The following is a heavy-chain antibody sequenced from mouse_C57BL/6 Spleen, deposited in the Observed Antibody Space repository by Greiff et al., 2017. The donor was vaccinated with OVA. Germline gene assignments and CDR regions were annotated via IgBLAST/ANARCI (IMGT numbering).Heavy chain of an antibody. V-gene: IGHV2-6*03. CDR2: IWSDGST. D-gene: IGHD2-4*01. J-gene: IGHJ4*01. CDR1: GFSLTSYG. CDR3: ARGGVYYDYDEDYAMDY. Sequence: VKLMESGPGLVAPSQSLSITCTVSGFSLTSYGVHWVRQPPGKGLEWLVVIWSDGSTTYNSALKSRLGIGKDNSKSQVFLKMNSLQTDDTAMYYCARGGVYYDYDEDYAMDYWGQGTSVTVSS.